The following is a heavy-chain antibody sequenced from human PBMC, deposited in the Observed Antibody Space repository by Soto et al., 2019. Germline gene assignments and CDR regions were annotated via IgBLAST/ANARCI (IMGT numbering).Heavy chain of an antibody. Sequence: ASVKVSCKTSGYTFTDYYMHWVRQAPGQGFEWVGGINPKSGGPKYVPKFQGRVTVTRDTSTSTAYMELNRLTSDDTAVYYCAKDLSAYYFDYWGQGTLVTVSS. CDR3: AKDLSAYYFDY. CDR2: INPKSGGP. V-gene: IGHV1-2*02. J-gene: IGHJ4*02. D-gene: IGHD3-16*02. CDR1: GYTFTDYY.